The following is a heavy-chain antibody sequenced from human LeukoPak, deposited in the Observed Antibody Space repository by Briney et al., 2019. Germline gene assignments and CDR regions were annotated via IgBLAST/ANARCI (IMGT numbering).Heavy chain of an antibody. J-gene: IGHJ4*02. D-gene: IGHD4-23*01. CDR2: IYYSGST. Sequence: LSLTCTVSGGSVTSGNYYWSWIRQHPGKGLEWIGYIYYSGSTYYNPSLRSRVTISVDTSKNQFSLKLSSVTAADTAVYYCARDSGNGFDYWGQGTLVTVSS. V-gene: IGHV4-31*03. CDR1: GGSVTSGNYY. CDR3: ARDSGNGFDY.